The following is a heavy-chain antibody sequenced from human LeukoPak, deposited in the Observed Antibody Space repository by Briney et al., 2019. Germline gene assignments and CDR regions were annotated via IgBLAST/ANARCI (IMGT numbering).Heavy chain of an antibody. J-gene: IGHJ4*02. CDR3: ARAAGGFFDY. V-gene: IGHV4-59*01. CDR1: GGSISSYY. Sequence: SETLSLTCTVSGGSISSYYWSWIRQPPGKGLEWIGYIYYSGSTNYNPSLKSRVTISVDTSKNQFSLKLSSVTAADTAVYYCARAAGGFFDYWGQGTLVTVSS. D-gene: IGHD3-16*01. CDR2: IYYSGST.